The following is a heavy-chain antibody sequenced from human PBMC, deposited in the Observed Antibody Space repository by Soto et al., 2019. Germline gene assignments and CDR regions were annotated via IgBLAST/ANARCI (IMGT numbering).Heavy chain of an antibody. Sequence: ASVKVSCKASGYTFTSYGISWVRQAPGQGLEWMGWISAYNGNTNYAQKLQGRVTMTTDTSTSTAYMELRSLRSDDTAVYYCARDMKGLDFWSGYQTHPFDYWGQGTLVTVAS. CDR2: ISAYNGNT. J-gene: IGHJ4*02. V-gene: IGHV1-18*01. CDR3: ARDMKGLDFWSGYQTHPFDY. CDR1: GYTFTSYG. D-gene: IGHD3-3*01.